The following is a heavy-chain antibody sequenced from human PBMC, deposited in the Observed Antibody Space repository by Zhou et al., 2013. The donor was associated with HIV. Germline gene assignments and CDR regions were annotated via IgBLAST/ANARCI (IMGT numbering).Heavy chain of an antibody. Sequence: QVQLVQSGAEVKKPGSSVKVSCKASGGTFSNYAISWVQQAPGQGLEWMGGIIPIFEAASYAQKFQDRLTITTDESTTTAYMDLSSLRSEDTAIYYCARAQGDILTEGYFDYWGQGTLVTVSS. CDR3: ARAQGDILTEGYFDY. CDR1: GGTFSNYA. CDR2: IIPIFEAA. D-gene: IGHD3-9*01. V-gene: IGHV1-69*05. J-gene: IGHJ4*02.